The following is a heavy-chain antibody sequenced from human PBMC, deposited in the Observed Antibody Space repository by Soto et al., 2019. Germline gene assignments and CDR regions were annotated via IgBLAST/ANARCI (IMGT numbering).Heavy chain of an antibody. CDR2: ISSSSSYI. CDR3: ARTPGFLGYCSSTSCPYGMDV. D-gene: IGHD2-2*01. J-gene: IGHJ6*02. V-gene: IGHV3-21*01. CDR1: GFTFSSYS. Sequence: EVQLVESGGGLVKPGGSLRLSCAASGFTFSSYSMNWVRQAPGKGLEWVSSISSSSSYIYYADSVKGRFTISRDNAKKSLYQQMNSLRADDTAVDYCARTPGFLGYCSSTSCPYGMDVWGQGTTVTVS.